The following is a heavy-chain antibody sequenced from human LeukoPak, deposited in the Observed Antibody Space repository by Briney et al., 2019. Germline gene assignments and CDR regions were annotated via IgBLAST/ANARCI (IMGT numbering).Heavy chain of an antibody. Sequence: GASVKVSCKVSGYTLTELSMHWVRQAPGKGVEWMGGFDPEDRETIYAQKFQGRGTMTEDTSTDTAYMELSSLRSEDTAVYYCATDPGDGYNYRCWRQGTLVTVSS. CDR3: ATDPGDGYNYRC. V-gene: IGHV1-24*01. J-gene: IGHJ4*02. CDR1: GYTLTELS. CDR2: FDPEDRET. D-gene: IGHD5-24*01.